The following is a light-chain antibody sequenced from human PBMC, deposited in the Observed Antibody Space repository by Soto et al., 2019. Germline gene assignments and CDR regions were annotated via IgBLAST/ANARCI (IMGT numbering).Light chain of an antibody. J-gene: IGKJ4*01. CDR1: HTVRNNY. V-gene: IGKV3-20*01. CDR2: DAS. Sequence: EFLLTQSPVALSLSPGERATLSCRASHTVRNNYLAWYQQKPGQAPRLLIYDASSRATGIPDRFSGGGSGTDFTLTISRLEPEDFAVYYCQQFSSYPLTFGGGTKVDIK. CDR3: QQFSSYPLT.